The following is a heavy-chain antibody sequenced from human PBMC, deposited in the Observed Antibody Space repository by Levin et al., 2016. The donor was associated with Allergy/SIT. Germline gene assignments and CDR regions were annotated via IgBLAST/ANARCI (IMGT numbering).Heavy chain of an antibody. Sequence: GESLKISCEVSGFTLSRYAMSWVRQAPGKGLEWVSTSGSVADTYYADSVRGRLTVSRDNSKNTIYLQMNSLRAEDTAVYYCAKLFGVVINDPFEVWGRGTMVTVSS. CDR1: GFTLSRYA. J-gene: IGHJ3*01. CDR3: AKLFGVVINDPFEV. D-gene: IGHD3-3*01. CDR2: TSGSVADT. V-gene: IGHV3-23*01.